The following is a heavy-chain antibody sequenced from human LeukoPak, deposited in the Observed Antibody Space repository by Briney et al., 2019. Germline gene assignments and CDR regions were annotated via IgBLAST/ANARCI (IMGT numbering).Heavy chain of an antibody. CDR3: ARVAGTLTGYLSARGDYYNYYMDV. J-gene: IGHJ6*03. V-gene: IGHV4-39*07. CDR1: GGSISSSSYY. D-gene: IGHD3-9*01. Sequence: PSETLSLTCTVSGGSISSSSYYWGWIRQPPGKGLEWIGSIYYSGSTYYNPSLKSRVTISVDTSKNQFSLKLSSVTAADTAVYYCARVAGTLTGYLSARGDYYNYYMDVWGIGTTVTVSS. CDR2: IYYSGST.